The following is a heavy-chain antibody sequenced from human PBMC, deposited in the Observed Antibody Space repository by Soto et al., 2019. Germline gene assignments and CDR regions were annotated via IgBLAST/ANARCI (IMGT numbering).Heavy chain of an antibody. J-gene: IGHJ3*02. CDR3: ARVRMTATTYDAFDI. CDR1: GFTFSSYS. CDR2: ISSSSSYI. Sequence: EVQLVESGGGLVKPGGSLRLSCAASGFTFSSYSMNWVRQAPGKGLEWVSSISSSSSYIYYADSVKGRFTISRDNAKNSLYLQMNSLRAEDTAVYYCARVRMTATTYDAFDIWGQGTMFTVSS. D-gene: IGHD2-21*02. V-gene: IGHV3-21*01.